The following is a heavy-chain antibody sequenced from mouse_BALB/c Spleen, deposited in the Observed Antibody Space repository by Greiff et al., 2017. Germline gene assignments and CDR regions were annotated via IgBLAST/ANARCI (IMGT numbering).Heavy chain of an antibody. CDR1: GYSITSGYY. V-gene: IGHV3-6*02. CDR2: ISYDGSN. CDR3: ARDRDYGNFDY. Sequence: EVQLVESGPGLVKPSQSLSLTCSVTGYSITSGYYWNWIRQFPGNKLEWMGYISYDGSNNYNPSLKNRISITRDTSKNQFFLKLNSVTTEDTATYYCARDRDYGNFDYWGQGTTLTVSS. D-gene: IGHD2-1*01. J-gene: IGHJ2*01.